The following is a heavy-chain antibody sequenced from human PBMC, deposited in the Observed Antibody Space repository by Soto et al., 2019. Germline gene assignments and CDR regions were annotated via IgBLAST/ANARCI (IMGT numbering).Heavy chain of an antibody. CDR1: GFTFSSYG. V-gene: IGHV3-33*01. CDR3: AREGVVEAVAGPFDY. CDR2: IWYDGSNK. Sequence: QVQLVESGGGVVQPGRSLRLSCAASGFTFSSYGMHWVRQAPGKGLEWVAVIWYDGSNKYYADSVKGRFTISRDNSKNTLYLQMNSLRAEDTAVYYCAREGVVEAVAGPFDYWGQGTLVTVSS. J-gene: IGHJ4*02. D-gene: IGHD6-19*01.